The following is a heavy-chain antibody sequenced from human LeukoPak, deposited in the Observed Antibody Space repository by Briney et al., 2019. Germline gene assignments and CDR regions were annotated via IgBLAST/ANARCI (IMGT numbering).Heavy chain of an antibody. CDR2: IYTSGST. J-gene: IGHJ4*02. CDR1: GGSISNYY. CDR3: ARASDDFGDYGFDY. V-gene: IGHV4-4*07. Sequence: SETLSLTCTVSGGSISNYYWNWIRQPAGKGLEWIWRIYTSGSTNYNPSLKSRLTMSLDTSKNQLSLRLSSVTAADTAVYYCARASDDFGDYGFDYWGQGTLVTVSS. D-gene: IGHD4-17*01.